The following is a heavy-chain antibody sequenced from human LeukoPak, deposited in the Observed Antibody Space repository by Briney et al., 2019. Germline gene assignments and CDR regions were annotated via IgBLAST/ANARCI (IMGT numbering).Heavy chain of an antibody. CDR1: GFTFSGSS. V-gene: IGHV3-73*01. D-gene: IGHD6-13*01. J-gene: IGHJ5*02. CDR3: ITSYSGNSWYDWFGP. CDR2: IRTKANSYAT. Sequence: PGGSLRLSCAAPGFTFSGSSIHWVRQASGKGLEWVGLIRTKANSYATAYAASVTGRFTISRDDSKDTSYLQMNSLKTEDTALYFCITSYSGNSWYDWFGPWGQGTLVTVSS.